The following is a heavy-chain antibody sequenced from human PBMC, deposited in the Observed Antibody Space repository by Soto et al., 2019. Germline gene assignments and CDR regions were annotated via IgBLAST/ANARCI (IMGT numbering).Heavy chain of an antibody. CDR2: ISSSGSTI. J-gene: IGHJ5*02. D-gene: IGHD3-9*01. CDR3: ASVGKNYGILTGYYPVGWFDP. V-gene: IGHV3-11*01. CDR1: GFTFSDYY. Sequence: QVQLVESGGGLVKPGGSLRLSCAASGFTFSDYYMSWIRQAPGKGLEWVSYISSSGSTIYYADSVKGRFTISRDNAKNSLYLQMNSMRAEDTAVYYCASVGKNYGILTGYYPVGWFDPWGQGTLVTVSS.